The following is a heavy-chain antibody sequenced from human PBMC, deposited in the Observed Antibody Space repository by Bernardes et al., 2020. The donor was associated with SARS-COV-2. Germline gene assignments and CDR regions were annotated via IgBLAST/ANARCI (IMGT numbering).Heavy chain of an antibody. V-gene: IGHV1-2*06. J-gene: IGHJ5*02. Sequence: ASVKVSCKASGYTFTGYYMHWVRQAPGQGFEWMGRINPNSGGTNYAQKFQGRVTMTRDTSISTAYMELSRLRSDDTAVYYCARGKIYGSGSYPDPWGQGTLVTVSS. CDR1: GYTFTGYY. CDR3: ARGKIYGSGSYPDP. CDR2: INPNSGGT. D-gene: IGHD3-10*01.